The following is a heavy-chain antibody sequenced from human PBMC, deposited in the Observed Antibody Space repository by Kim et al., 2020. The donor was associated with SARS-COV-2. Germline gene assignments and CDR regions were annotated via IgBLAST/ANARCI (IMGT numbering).Heavy chain of an antibody. J-gene: IGHJ6*02. CDR2: ISSSSSYI. V-gene: IGHV3-21*01. Sequence: GGSLRLSCAASGFTFSSYSMNWVRQAPGKGLEWVSSISSSSSYIYYADSVKGRFTISRDNAKNSLYLQMNSLRAEDTAVYYCARGVRMVRGVPPYYYYYGMDVWGQGTTVTVSS. CDR1: GFTFSSYS. CDR3: ARGVRMVRGVPPYYYYYGMDV. D-gene: IGHD3-10*01.